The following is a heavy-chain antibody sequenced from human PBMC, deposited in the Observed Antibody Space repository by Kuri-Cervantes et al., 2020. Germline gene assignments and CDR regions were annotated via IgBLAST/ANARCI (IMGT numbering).Heavy chain of an antibody. J-gene: IGHJ4*02. D-gene: IGHD6-19*01. CDR1: GGTFSRNA. Sequence: SVKVSCKASGGTFSRNAISWVRQAPGQGLEWMGGIIPIFGTTYRAQKFQGRVTFTTDESTSTAYMELSSLRSEDTAMYYCARDAQNSDWPYYFDYWGQGTLVTVSS. V-gene: IGHV1-69*05. CDR2: IIPIFGTT. CDR3: ARDAQNSDWPYYFDY.